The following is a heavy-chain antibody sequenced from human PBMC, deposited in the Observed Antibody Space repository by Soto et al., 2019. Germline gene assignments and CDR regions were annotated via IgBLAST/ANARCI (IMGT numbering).Heavy chain of an antibody. CDR1: RDRVKSYY. CDR2: IYSGGST. Sequence: CRASCRDRVKSYYMSVVRQAPGKGLEWVSVIYSGGSTYYADSVKGRFTISRHNSKNTLYLQMNSLRAEDTSVYYCARGLYVACMWDWGQGTLVTVSS. CDR3: ARGLYVACMWD. J-gene: IGHJ4*02. D-gene: IGHD3-16*01. V-gene: IGHV3-53*04.